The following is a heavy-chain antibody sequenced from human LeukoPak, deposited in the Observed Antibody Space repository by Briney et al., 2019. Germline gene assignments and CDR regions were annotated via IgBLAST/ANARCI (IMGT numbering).Heavy chain of an antibody. D-gene: IGHD2-2*01. Sequence: GESLRLSCAASGFTFSSYSMNWVRQAPGKGLEWVSSISSSSTYIYYADSLKGRITISRDNAKNSLYLQLNSLRAEDTAVYYCARDRGVSYRLQHSDAFDIWGQGTMVTVSS. V-gene: IGHV3-21*01. CDR1: GFTFSSYS. CDR3: ARDRGVSYRLQHSDAFDI. CDR2: ISSSSTYI. J-gene: IGHJ3*02.